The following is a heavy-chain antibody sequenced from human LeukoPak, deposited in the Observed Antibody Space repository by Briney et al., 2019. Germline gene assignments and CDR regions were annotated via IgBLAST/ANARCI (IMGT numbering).Heavy chain of an antibody. Sequence: GGSLRLSCAASGFTFSSYWMRWVRQAPGKGLEWVSAISNNGGYTYYADSVQGRFTISRDNSKSTLCLQMNSLRAEDTAVYYCAKQLGYCSDGSCYFPYWGQGTLVTVSS. CDR2: ISNNGGYT. CDR1: GFTFSSYW. D-gene: IGHD2-15*01. CDR3: AKQLGYCSDGSCYFPY. V-gene: IGHV3-23*01. J-gene: IGHJ4*02.